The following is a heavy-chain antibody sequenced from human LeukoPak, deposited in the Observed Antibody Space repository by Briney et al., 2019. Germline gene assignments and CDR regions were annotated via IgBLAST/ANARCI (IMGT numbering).Heavy chain of an antibody. CDR3: ARDPIAVAGSFGFDP. CDR1: GGSISSSSYY. D-gene: IGHD6-19*01. V-gene: IGHV4-39*07. Sequence: PSETLSLTCTVSGGSISSSSYYWGWIRQPPGKGLEWIGSIYYSGSTYYNPSLKSRVTISVDTSKNQFSLKLSSVTAADTAVYYCARDPIAVAGSFGFDPWGQGTLVTVSS. CDR2: IYYSGST. J-gene: IGHJ5*02.